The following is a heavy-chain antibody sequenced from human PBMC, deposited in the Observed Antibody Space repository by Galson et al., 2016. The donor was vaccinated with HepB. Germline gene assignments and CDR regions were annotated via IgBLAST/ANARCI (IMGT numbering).Heavy chain of an antibody. Sequence: SVKVSCKASGYTFTSYGISWVRQAPGQGLEWMGWISAYNGNTYYAQKLQGRVTMTTDTSTSTVYMELRSLRSDDTAVYYCARDFGYYCGGNCHWGQGTLVTVSS. CDR2: ISAYNGNT. J-gene: IGHJ4*02. V-gene: IGHV1-18*01. D-gene: IGHD2-15*01. CDR1: GYTFTSYG. CDR3: ARDFGYYCGGNCH.